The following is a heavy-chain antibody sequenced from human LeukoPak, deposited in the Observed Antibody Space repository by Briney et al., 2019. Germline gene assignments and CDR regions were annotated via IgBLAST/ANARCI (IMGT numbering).Heavy chain of an antibody. J-gene: IGHJ4*02. D-gene: IGHD5-18*01. CDR3: ATYRQIQVPFEF. CDR1: GFTFDDYG. Sequence: GGSLRLSCAASGFTFDDYGMSWVRQAPGKGLEWVSGINWNGGSTGYADSVKGRFTISRDNAKNSLYLQMDSLRAEDTATYYCATYRQIQVPFEFWGQGTLVTVSS. V-gene: IGHV3-20*04. CDR2: INWNGGST.